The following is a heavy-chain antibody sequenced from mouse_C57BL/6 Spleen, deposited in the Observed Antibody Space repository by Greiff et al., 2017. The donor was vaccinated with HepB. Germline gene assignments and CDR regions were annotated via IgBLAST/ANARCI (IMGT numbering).Heavy chain of an antibody. CDR2: INPGSGGT. J-gene: IGHJ3*01. V-gene: IGHV1-54*01. D-gene: IGHD2-5*01. Sequence: VQLQQSGAELVRPGTSVKVSCKASGYAFTNYLIEWVKQRPGQGLEWIGVINPGSGGTNYNEKFKGKATLTADKSSSTAYMQLSSLTSEDSAVYFCARSGAYYSNYWFAYWGQGTLVTVSA. CDR3: ARSGAYYSNYWFAY. CDR1: GYAFTNYL.